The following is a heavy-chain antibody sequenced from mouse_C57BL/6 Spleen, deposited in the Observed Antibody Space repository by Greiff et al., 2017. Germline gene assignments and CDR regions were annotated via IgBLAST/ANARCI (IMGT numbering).Heavy chain of an antibody. CDR1: GFTFSDYG. CDR3: ARRGDYDVGYYAMDY. V-gene: IGHV5-17*01. Sequence: EVMLVESGGGLVKPGGSLKLSCAASGFTFSDYGMHWVRQAPEKGLEWVAYISSGSSTIYYADTVKGRFTISRDNVKNTLFLQMTSLRSEDTAMYYCARRGDYDVGYYAMDYWGQGTSVTVSS. J-gene: IGHJ4*01. CDR2: ISSGSSTI. D-gene: IGHD2-4*01.